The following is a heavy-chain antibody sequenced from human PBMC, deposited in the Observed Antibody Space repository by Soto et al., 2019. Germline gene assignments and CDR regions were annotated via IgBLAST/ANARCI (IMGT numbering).Heavy chain of an antibody. J-gene: IGHJ6*03. Sequence: LVRVSDSAVGYSLNCCGLSGVQKAPGQGLEWMGWISAYNGSTNYAQKLQGRVTMTTDTSTSTAYMELRSLRSDDTAVYYCARDYVAALLWFGELRGYYYMDVWGKGTTVPVSS. CDR2: ISAYNGST. V-gene: IGHV1-18*01. CDR1: GYSLNCCG. CDR3: ARDYVAALLWFGELRGYYYMDV. D-gene: IGHD3-10*01.